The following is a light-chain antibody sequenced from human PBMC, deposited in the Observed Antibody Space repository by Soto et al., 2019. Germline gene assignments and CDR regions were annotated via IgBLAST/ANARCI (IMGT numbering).Light chain of an antibody. Sequence: QSVLTQPPSASGTPGQRVTISCSGSSSNIGMNHVYWYQQIPGTAPKLLIYSNDQRPSGVPDRFSASKSGTSASLDISGLRSEDESDFFCAAWDDSLNGVLFGAGTKLTVL. CDR1: SSNIGMNH. CDR2: SND. CDR3: AAWDDSLNGVL. J-gene: IGLJ2*01. V-gene: IGLV1-47*01.